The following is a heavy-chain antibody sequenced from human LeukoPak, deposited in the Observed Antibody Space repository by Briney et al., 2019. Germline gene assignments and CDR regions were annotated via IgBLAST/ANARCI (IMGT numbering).Heavy chain of an antibody. J-gene: IGHJ5*02. CDR3: ARMEFVRSDGDNWFDP. CDR2: MNPNSGNT. D-gene: IGHD2-8*01. V-gene: IGHV1-8*02. CDR1: GYTFTSYD. Sequence: GASVKVSCKASGYTFTSYDINWVRQATGQGLEWMGWMNPNSGNTGYAQKFQGRVTMTRDTSISTAYMELSSLRSEDTAVYYCARMEFVRSDGDNWFDPWGQGTLVTVSS.